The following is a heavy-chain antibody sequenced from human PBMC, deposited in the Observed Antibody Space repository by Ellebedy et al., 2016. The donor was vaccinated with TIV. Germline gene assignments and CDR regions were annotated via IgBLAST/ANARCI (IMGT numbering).Heavy chain of an antibody. J-gene: IGHJ2*01. D-gene: IGHD2-8*01. CDR1: GGSISSYY. CDR2: IYYSGST. CDR3: ARDYMMYATHHWYFDL. Sequence: MPSETLSLTCTVSGGSISSYYWSWIRQPPGKGLEWIGYIYYSGSTNYNPSLKSRVTISVDTSKNQFSLKLSSVTAADTAVYYCARDYMMYATHHWYFDLWGRGTLVTVSS. V-gene: IGHV4-59*01.